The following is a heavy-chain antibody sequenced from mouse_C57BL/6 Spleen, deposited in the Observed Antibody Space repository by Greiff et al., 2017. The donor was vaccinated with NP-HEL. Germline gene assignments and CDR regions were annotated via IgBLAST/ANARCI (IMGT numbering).Heavy chain of an antibody. CDR3: ARDYYGSTFFGY. CDR2: INPNNGGT. V-gene: IGHV1-26*01. CDR1: GYTFTDYY. D-gene: IGHD1-1*01. J-gene: IGHJ2*01. Sequence: EVQLQQSGPELVKPGASVKISCKASGYTFTDYYMNWVKQSHGKSLEWIGDINPNNGGTSYNQKFKGKATLTVDKSSSTAYMELRSLTSEDSAFYYCARDYYGSTFFGYWGQGTTLTVSS.